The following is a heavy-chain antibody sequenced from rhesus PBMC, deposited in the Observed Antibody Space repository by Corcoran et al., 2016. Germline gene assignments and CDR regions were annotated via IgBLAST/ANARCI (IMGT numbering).Heavy chain of an antibody. D-gene: IGHD6-13*01. CDR1: GYSISSSNW. CDR3: ARDIPRIAAGRSAFDF. Sequence: QVQLQESGPGLVKPSETLSLTCAVSGYSISSSNWWSWIRQPPGKGLGWIGDISGSSGSTYHNPSLKSRVTMSTDTSKNQFSLKLSSVTAADTAVYYCARDIPRIAAGRSAFDFWGQGLRVTVSS. CDR2: ISGSSGST. V-gene: IGHV4-65*01. J-gene: IGHJ3*01.